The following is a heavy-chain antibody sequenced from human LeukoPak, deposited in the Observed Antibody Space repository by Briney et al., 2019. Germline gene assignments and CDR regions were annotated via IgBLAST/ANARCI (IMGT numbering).Heavy chain of an antibody. CDR3: ATNHPNGGGGRYFDWSPID. V-gene: IGHV3-21*01. J-gene: IGHJ4*02. D-gene: IGHD3-9*01. Sequence: GGSLRLSCAASGFTFSSYSMNWVRQAPGKGLEWVSSISSSSSYIYYADSVKGRFTCSRDNSKNSLYLQMNSLRAEDTAVYYCATNHPNGGGGRYFDWSPIDWGQGTLVTVSS. CDR2: ISSSSSYI. CDR1: GFTFSSYS.